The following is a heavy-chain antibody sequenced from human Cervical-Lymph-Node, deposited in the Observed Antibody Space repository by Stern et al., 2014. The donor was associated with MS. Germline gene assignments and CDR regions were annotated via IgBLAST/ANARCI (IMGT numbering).Heavy chain of an antibody. Sequence: VQLVESGAEVKKPWASVKVSCTAFGYTFTSNKWHWVRQAPGQGLEWMGLINPGGGSTRNAQKPQGRVTMTRTTSKRSVHMELTSLRSEDTAVYSCARDNGGWSVDSWGQGTLVIVSS. J-gene: IGHJ4*02. CDR2: INPGGGST. V-gene: IGHV1-46*01. D-gene: IGHD6-19*01. CDR1: GYTFTSNK. CDR3: ARDNGGWSVDS.